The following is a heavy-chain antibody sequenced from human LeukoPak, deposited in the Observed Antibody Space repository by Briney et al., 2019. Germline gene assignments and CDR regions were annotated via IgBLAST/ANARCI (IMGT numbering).Heavy chain of an antibody. CDR2: IYTSGST. J-gene: IGHJ3*02. D-gene: IGHD3-3*01. CDR3: ARALDDAFDI. V-gene: IGHV4-61*02. CDR1: GGSVSSGFYY. Sequence: SETLSLTCTVSGGSVSSGFYYWSWIRQPAGKGLEWIGRIYTSGSTNYNPSLKSRVTISVDTSKNQFSLKLRSATATDTAVYYCARALDDAFDIWGQGTKVTVSS.